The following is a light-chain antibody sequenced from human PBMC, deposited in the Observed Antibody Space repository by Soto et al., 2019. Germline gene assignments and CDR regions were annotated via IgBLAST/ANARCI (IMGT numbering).Light chain of an antibody. V-gene: IGLV2-14*01. Sequence: QSALTQPASVSGSPGQSVTISCTGSSSDVGRYNYVSWYQYQTGKAPKLIIYGVTTRPSGVSNRFSGSKSGNTASLTISGLEAEDEADYYCASYTTTNTLVLFGGGTKLTVL. CDR2: GVT. CDR1: SSDVGRYNY. CDR3: ASYTTTNTLVL. J-gene: IGLJ2*01.